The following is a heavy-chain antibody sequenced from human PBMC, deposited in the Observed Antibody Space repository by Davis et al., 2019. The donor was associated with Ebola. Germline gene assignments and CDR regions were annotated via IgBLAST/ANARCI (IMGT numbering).Heavy chain of an antibody. Sequence: PGGSLRLSCAASGFTFSSYSMNWVRQAPGKGLEWVSYISSSSGTIYYADSVKSRFTISRDNAKNSLYLQMNSLRDEDTAVYYCARDSTTVVSQKQFDYWGQGTLVTVSS. V-gene: IGHV3-48*02. CDR2: ISSSSGTI. CDR3: ARDSTTVVSQKQFDY. D-gene: IGHD4-23*01. CDR1: GFTFSSYS. J-gene: IGHJ4*02.